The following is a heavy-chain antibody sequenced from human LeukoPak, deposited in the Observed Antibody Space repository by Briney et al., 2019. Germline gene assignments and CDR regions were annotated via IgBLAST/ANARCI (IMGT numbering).Heavy chain of an antibody. CDR1: GFTFSSYT. CDR2: ISSSSSQI. D-gene: IGHD2-8*02. CDR3: ARVVLGTGCFF. J-gene: IGHJ4*02. Sequence: GSLRLSCAASGFTFSSYTMDWARPAPRKGMEWVSSISSSSSQIYYADSVKGRFTISRDNAKNSLYRQMNSLIAEDTAVYYCARVVLGTGCFFWGQGTRVSVPS. V-gene: IGHV3-21*01.